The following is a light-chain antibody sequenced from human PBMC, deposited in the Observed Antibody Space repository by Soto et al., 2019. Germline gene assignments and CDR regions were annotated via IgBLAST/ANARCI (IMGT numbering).Light chain of an antibody. V-gene: IGKV3-11*01. J-gene: IGKJ5*01. CDR3: QQRSNGTIT. CDR2: DAS. Sequence: EIVLTQTPAPLSFSPGEKATLSCRASQSVSSYLAWYQRKPGQAPRLLIYDASNRATGIPARFSGSGSGTDFTLTISSLEPEDFAVYYCQQRSNGTITFGQGTRLEIK. CDR1: QSVSSY.